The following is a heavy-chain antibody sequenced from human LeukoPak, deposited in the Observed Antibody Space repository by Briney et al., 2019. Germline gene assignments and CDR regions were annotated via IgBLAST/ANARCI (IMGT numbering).Heavy chain of an antibody. CDR3: ARDGGDYARYFDY. D-gene: IGHD4-17*01. J-gene: IGHJ4*02. CDR2: IRYDGSNK. Sequence: GGSLRLSCAASGFTFSTYGMHWVRQAPGKGLEWVAFIRYDGSNKYYAGSVKGRLTISRDSSKNTLYLQMSSLGAEDTAVYYCARDGGDYARYFDYWGQGTLVTVSS. CDR1: GFTFSTYG. V-gene: IGHV3-30*02.